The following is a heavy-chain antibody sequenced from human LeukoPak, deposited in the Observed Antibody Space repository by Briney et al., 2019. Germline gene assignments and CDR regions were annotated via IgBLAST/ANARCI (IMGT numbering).Heavy chain of an antibody. CDR3: TTACCGGDSVHY. J-gene: IGHJ4*02. CDR1: GFTFSSYG. Sequence: GGSLRLSCAASGFTFSSYGMYWVRQAPGKGLEWVAVISYDGSYKYYADSVKGRFTISRDNAKNSLYLQMNSLKTEDTAVYYCTTACCGGDSVHYWGQGTLVTVSS. CDR2: ISYDGSYK. D-gene: IGHD2-21*02. V-gene: IGHV3-30*03.